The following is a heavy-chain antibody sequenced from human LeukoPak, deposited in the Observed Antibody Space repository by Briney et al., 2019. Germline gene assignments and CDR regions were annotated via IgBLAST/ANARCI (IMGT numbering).Heavy chain of an antibody. Sequence: SETLSLTCTVSGGSISSYYWSWIRQPAGKGLEWIGRIYTSGSTNYNPSLKSRVTMSVDTSKNQFSLKLSSVTAADTAVYYCARGDYYGSGRLTYYYYMDVWGKGTTVTVSS. D-gene: IGHD3-10*01. J-gene: IGHJ6*03. V-gene: IGHV4-4*07. CDR2: IYTSGST. CDR1: GGSISSYY. CDR3: ARGDYYGSGRLTYYYYMDV.